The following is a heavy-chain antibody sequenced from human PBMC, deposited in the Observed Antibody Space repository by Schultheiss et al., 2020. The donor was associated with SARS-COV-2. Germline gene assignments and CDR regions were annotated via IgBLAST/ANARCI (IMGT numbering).Heavy chain of an antibody. CDR3: GTTAPTVYYYYYGMDV. V-gene: IGHV1-18*01. CDR2: ISAYNGNT. Sequence: ASVKVSCKASGYTFTSYGISWVRQAPGQGLEWMGWISAYNGNTNYAQKLQGRVTMTTDTSTSTAYMELSSLRSEDTAVYYCGTTAPTVYYYYYGMDVWGQGTTVTVSS. CDR1: GYTFTSYG. D-gene: IGHD4-11*01. J-gene: IGHJ6*02.